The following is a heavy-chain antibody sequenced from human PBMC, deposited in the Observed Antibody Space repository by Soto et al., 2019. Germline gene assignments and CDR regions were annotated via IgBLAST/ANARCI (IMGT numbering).Heavy chain of an antibody. Sequence: GSLRLACTASGFTFSSYSMNWVRQAPGKGLEWVSSISSSSSYIYYADSVKVRFTISRDNAKNSLYLQMNSLRAEDTAVYYCARDVGCSGGSCYQGQYYGMDVWGQGTKVTVSS. CDR1: GFTFSSYS. CDR2: ISSSSSYI. CDR3: ARDVGCSGGSCYQGQYYGMDV. D-gene: IGHD2-15*01. V-gene: IGHV3-21*01. J-gene: IGHJ6*02.